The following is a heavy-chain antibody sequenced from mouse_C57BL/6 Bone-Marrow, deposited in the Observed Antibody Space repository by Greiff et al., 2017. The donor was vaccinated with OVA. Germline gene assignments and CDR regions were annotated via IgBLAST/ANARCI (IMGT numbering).Heavy chain of an antibody. CDR2: IYPGNSDT. Sequence: VQLQQSGTVLARPGASVKMSCKTSGYTFTSYWMHWVKQRPGQGLEWIGAIYPGNSDTSYNQKFKGKAKLTAVTSASTAYMELSSLTNEDSAVYYCTRDYGSSYYYFDYWGQCTTLTVSS. J-gene: IGHJ2*01. D-gene: IGHD1-1*01. V-gene: IGHV1-5*01. CDR1: GYTFTSYW. CDR3: TRDYGSSYYYFDY.